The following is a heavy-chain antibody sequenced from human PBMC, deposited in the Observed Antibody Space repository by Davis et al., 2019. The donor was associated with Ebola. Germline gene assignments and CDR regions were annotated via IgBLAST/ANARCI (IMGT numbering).Heavy chain of an antibody. CDR3: ARKRQGGEWHVDY. CDR2: SIPMFGTS. Sequence: SVKVSCKAPGGTFSNYVINWVRLAPGRGLEWMGGSIPMFGTSNYAYKFQGRLTITADKSTDTAYMELSSLRSEDTAVYYCARKRQGGEWHVDYWGQGTLVTVSS. CDR1: GGTFSNYV. J-gene: IGHJ4*02. V-gene: IGHV1-69*06. D-gene: IGHD3-16*01.